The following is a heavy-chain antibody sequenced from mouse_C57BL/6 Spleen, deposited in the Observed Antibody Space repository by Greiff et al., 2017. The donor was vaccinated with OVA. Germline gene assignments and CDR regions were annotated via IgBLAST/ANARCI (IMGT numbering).Heavy chain of an antibody. Sequence: ESGPGLVKPSQSLSLTCSVTGYSITSGYYWNWIRQFPGNKLEWMGYISYDGSNNYNPSLKNRISITRDTSKNQFFLKLNSVTTEDTATYYCARDRGRYLDYWGQGTTLTVSS. CDR2: ISYDGSN. CDR3: ARDRGRYLDY. J-gene: IGHJ2*01. V-gene: IGHV3-6*01. CDR1: GYSITSGYY. D-gene: IGHD2-14*01.